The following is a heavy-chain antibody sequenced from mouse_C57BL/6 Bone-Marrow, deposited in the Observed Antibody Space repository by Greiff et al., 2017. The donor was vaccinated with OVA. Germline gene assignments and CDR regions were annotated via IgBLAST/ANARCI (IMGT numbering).Heavy chain of an antibody. J-gene: IGHJ4*01. CDR2: IYPRSGNT. CDR3: ARFDYDYYYYAMDY. D-gene: IGHD2-4*01. Sequence: QVQLQQSGAELARPGASVKLSCKASGYTFTSYGISWVKQRTGQGLEWIGEIYPRSGNTYYNEKFKGKATLTVDTSSSTAYMELHSLTSEDSAVYFCARFDYDYYYYAMDYWGQGTSVTVSS. V-gene: IGHV1-81*01. CDR1: GYTFTSYG.